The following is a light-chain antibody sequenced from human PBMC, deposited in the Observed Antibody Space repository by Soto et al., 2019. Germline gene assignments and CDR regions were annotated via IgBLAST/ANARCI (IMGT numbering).Light chain of an antibody. V-gene: IGKV3-20*01. CDR2: GAS. J-gene: IGKJ5*01. Sequence: IVWTPYPSTLSLSPGAGASLSGRASQAISGNYLAWYQHKPRQAPRLLMYGASSRATGIPDTFSGSGSGTDFTLTTSTLEPAAFAVYYCQQYGSSPPITFGQGTKLDI. CDR3: QQYGSSPPIT. CDR1: QAISGNY.